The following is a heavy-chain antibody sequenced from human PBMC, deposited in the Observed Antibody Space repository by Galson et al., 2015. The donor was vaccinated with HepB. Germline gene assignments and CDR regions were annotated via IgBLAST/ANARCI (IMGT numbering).Heavy chain of an antibody. V-gene: IGHV4-31*03. J-gene: IGHJ3*02. Sequence: TLSLTCTVSGGSISSGGYYWSWIRQHPGKGLEWIGYIYYSGSTYYNPSLKSRVTISVDTSKNQFSLKLSSVTAADTAVYYCARAYLRLVMDHDAFDIWGQGTMVTVSS. D-gene: IGHD3-9*01. CDR2: IYYSGST. CDR3: ARAYLRLVMDHDAFDI. CDR1: GGSISSGGYY.